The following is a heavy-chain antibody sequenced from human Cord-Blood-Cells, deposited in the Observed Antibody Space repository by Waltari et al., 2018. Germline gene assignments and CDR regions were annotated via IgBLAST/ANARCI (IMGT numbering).Heavy chain of an antibody. J-gene: IGHJ4*02. CDR1: GVSISSGGYY. V-gene: IGHV4-31*03. D-gene: IGHD6-6*01. CDR2: IYYSGST. Sequence: QVQLQESGPGLVKPSQTLSLTCTVSGVSISSGGYYWSWIRQHPGKGLEWIGYIYYSGSTDYNPPLKSRVTISVDTSKNQFSLKLSSVTAADTAVYYCARAVIAARPYFDYWGQGTLVTVSS. CDR3: ARAVIAARPYFDY.